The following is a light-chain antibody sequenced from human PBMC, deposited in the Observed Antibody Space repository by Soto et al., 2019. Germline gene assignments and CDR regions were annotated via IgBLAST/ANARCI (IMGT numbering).Light chain of an antibody. V-gene: IGKV3-15*01. CDR3: QQYNNWPRT. Sequence: EIVMTQSPATLSVSPGKRATLSCRASQSVSSNLAWYQQKPGQAPKLLIYGPSTRATGIPARFSGSGSGTDFTLTISSLLSEDFAVYYCQQYNNWPRTFGQGTKVEIK. CDR2: GPS. CDR1: QSVSSN. J-gene: IGKJ1*01.